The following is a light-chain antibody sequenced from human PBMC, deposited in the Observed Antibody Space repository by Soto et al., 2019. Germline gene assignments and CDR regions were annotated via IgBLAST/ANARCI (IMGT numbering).Light chain of an antibody. CDR3: CSYAGGTSWV. V-gene: IGLV2-23*02. Sequence: QSALTQPASVSGSPGQSITISCTGTGSDVGSYILVSWYQQHPGKAPKLIIYEVSERPSGVSDRFSGSKSDNTASLTISGLQAEDEADYYGCSYAGGTSWVFGGGTKLTVL. J-gene: IGLJ3*02. CDR1: GSDVGSYIL. CDR2: EVS.